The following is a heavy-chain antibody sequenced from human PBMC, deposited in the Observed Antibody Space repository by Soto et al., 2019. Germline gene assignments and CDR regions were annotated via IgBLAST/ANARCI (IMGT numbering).Heavy chain of an antibody. J-gene: IGHJ4*02. CDR2: TYYRSKWYN. V-gene: IGHV6-1*01. CDR1: GDSVSSNSAA. CDR3: ARGLSSYYYDSSGLTPEFDY. Sequence: SQTLSLTCAISGDSVSSNSAAWNWIRQSPSRGLEWLGRTYYRSKWYNDYAVSVKSRITINPDTSKNQFSLQLNSVTPEDTAVYYCARGLSSYYYDSSGLTPEFDYWGQGTLVTVSS. D-gene: IGHD3-22*01.